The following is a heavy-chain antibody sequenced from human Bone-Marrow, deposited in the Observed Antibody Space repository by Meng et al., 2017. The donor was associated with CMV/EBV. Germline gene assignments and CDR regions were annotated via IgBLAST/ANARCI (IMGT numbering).Heavy chain of an antibody. CDR2: ISYDGSNK. V-gene: IGHV3-30*04. CDR1: GFTFSSYA. J-gene: IGHJ6*02. D-gene: IGHD3-10*01. Sequence: GGSLRLSCAASGFTFSSYAMHWVRQAPGKGLEWVAVISYDGSNKYYADSVKGRFTISRDNSKNTLYLQMNSLRAEDTAVYYCARGALLWFGELLYSSYYYGMDVWGQGTTVNVSS. CDR3: ARGALLWFGELLYSSYYYGMDV.